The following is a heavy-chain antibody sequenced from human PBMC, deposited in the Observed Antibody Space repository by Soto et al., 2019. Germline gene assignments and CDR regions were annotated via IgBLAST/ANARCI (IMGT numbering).Heavy chain of an antibody. Sequence: SETLSLTCIVSGGSISSYYWSWIRQPPGKGLEWIGYIYYSGSTNYNPSLKSRVTISVDTSKNQFSLKLSSVTDADTAVYYCARDKDSYGYYYYGMDVWGQGATVTVS. CDR1: GGSISSYY. CDR2: IYYSGST. D-gene: IGHD5-18*01. J-gene: IGHJ6*02. V-gene: IGHV4-59*01. CDR3: ARDKDSYGYYYYGMDV.